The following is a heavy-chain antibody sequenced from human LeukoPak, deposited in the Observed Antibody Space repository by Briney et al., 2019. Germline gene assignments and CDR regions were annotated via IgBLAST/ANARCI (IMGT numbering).Heavy chain of an antibody. J-gene: IGHJ5*02. CDR3: ARVNTLGVPSP. Sequence: PSETLSLTCAVYGGSFSGYYWSWIRQPAGKGLEWIGRIYSSGNTNYNPSLRNRVTMSVDTSKNQFSLKLSFVTAADTAVYYCARVNTLGVPSPWGQGILVTVSS. CDR1: GGSFSGYY. D-gene: IGHD3-16*01. CDR2: IYSSGNT. V-gene: IGHV4-59*10.